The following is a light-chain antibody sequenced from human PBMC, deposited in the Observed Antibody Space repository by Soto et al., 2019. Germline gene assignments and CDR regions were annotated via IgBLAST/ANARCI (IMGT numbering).Light chain of an antibody. J-gene: IGKJ2*01. CDR1: LSVTGNY. CDR2: DAS. Sequence: EIVLTQSPDTLSLSPGERATLSCRASLSVTGNYLAWYQQKPGQAPRLLIYDASTRATGIPDRFSGIGSGTDFTLTVIRLEPEDFAVYYCQQYGTSLYTFGQGTKLAIK. V-gene: IGKV3-20*01. CDR3: QQYGTSLYT.